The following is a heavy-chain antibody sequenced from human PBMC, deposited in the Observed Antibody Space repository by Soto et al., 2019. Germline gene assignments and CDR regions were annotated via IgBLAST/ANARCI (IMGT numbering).Heavy chain of an antibody. V-gene: IGHV3-48*01. J-gene: IGHJ6*02. D-gene: IGHD3-22*01. Sequence: EVQLVESGGGLVQPGGSLRLSCAASKFTFSTYSMNWVRQAPGKGLEWVSHISSSSSTMYYADSVKGRFTISRDNAKNSLYLQMNSLRAEDTAVYYCARGARMIVGHYGMDVWGQGTTVTVSS. CDR2: ISSSSSTM. CDR1: KFTFSTYS. CDR3: ARGARMIVGHYGMDV.